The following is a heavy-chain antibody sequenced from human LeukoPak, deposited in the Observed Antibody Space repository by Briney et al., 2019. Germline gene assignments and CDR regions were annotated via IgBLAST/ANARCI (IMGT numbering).Heavy chain of an antibody. CDR2: ISYDGSNK. D-gene: IGHD1-26*01. Sequence: GRSLRLSCAASGFTVSSFAMRWVCQAPGKGLEWVAVISYDGSNKYYADSVKGRFTISRDSSKNTLYPQMNSLRAEDTAVYYCAREYSGSYSYDYWGQGTLVTVSS. J-gene: IGHJ4*02. V-gene: IGHV3-30*04. CDR1: GFTVSSFA. CDR3: AREYSGSYSYDY.